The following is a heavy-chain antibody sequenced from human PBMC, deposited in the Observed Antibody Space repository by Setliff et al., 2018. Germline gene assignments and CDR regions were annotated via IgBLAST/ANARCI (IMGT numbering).Heavy chain of an antibody. CDR2: IYTGGSA. CDR3: AREQWLDPPGYYYMDV. D-gene: IGHD6-19*01. Sequence: TLSLTCTVSGGSISSYYWSWIRQPAGKGLEWIGHIYTGGSANYNPSLKSRVTMSIDTSKNQFSLKLNSVTAADMAVYYCAREQWLDPPGYYYMDVWAKGTTVTVSS. J-gene: IGHJ6*03. V-gene: IGHV4-4*07. CDR1: GGSISSYY.